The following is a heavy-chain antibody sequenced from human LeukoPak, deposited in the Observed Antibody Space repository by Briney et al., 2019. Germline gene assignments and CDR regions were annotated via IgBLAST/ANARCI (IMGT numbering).Heavy chain of an antibody. CDR2: IYSNGSP. V-gene: IGHV4-4*07. Sequence: SEALSLTCTVSGGSISPYSWSWIRQPAGKRLEWIGRIYSNGSPNYNPPLKSRVTISVDTSKNQFSLKLSSVTAADTAVYYCATPYCSGGSCYEGAYYYYMDVWGKGTTVTVSS. CDR1: GGSISPYS. D-gene: IGHD2-15*01. CDR3: ATPYCSGGSCYEGAYYYYMDV. J-gene: IGHJ6*03.